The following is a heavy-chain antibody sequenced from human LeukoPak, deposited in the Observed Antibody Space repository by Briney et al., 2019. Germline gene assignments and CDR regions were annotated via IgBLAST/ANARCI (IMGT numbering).Heavy chain of an antibody. Sequence: PGGSLRLSCAASGFTFDDYAMHWVRQAPGKGLEWVSLISWDGGSTYYADSVKGRFTISRDNSKNSLYLQMNSLRTEDTALYYCAKDQGKDYYYYMDVWGKGTTVTVSS. CDR2: ISWDGGST. J-gene: IGHJ6*03. CDR3: AKDQGKDYYYYMDV. D-gene: IGHD4-23*01. V-gene: IGHV3-43*01. CDR1: GFTFDDYA.